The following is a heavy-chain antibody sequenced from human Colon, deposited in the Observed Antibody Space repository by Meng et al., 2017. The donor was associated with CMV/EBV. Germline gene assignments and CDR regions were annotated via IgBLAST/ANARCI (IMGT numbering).Heavy chain of an antibody. Sequence: GESLKISCAVSGFTVSDNHVNWVRQAPGKGLEWVSTLYGDGITAYADSVKGRFTVSRDTSKNTVYLQVNSLRAEDTAAYYCARERGGLCSSTNCQKTFDYWGQGTVVTVSS. J-gene: IGHJ4*02. CDR2: LYGDGIT. V-gene: IGHV3-66*01. CDR3: ARERGGLCSSTNCQKTFDY. CDR1: GFTVSDNH. D-gene: IGHD2-2*01.